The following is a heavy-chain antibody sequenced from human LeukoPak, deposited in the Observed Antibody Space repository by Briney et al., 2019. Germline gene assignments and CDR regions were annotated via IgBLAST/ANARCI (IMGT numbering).Heavy chain of an antibody. CDR1: GFTLSSYT. CDR3: AKDLSSGDAFDI. D-gene: IGHD1-26*01. Sequence: PGGSLRLSCVASGFTLSSYTMNWVRQAPGKGLEWVSAISGSGGSTYYADSVKGRFTISRDNSKNTLYLQMNSLRAEDTAVYYCAKDLSSGDAFDIWGQGTMVTVSS. J-gene: IGHJ3*02. CDR2: ISGSGGST. V-gene: IGHV3-23*01.